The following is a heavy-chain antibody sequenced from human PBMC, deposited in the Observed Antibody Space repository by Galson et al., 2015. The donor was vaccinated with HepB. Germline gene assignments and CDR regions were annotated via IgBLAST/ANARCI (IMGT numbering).Heavy chain of an antibody. CDR2: AYHSGGT. J-gene: IGHJ4*02. CDR1: GDSINNDRW. D-gene: IGHD3-10*01. CDR3: ARAKEGRGYFDY. V-gene: IGHV4-4*02. Sequence: ETLSLTCAVAGDSINNDRWWSWVRQPPGEGLEWIGEAYHSGGTNYRPSLKSRVTISVDKSKNQFSLKLTSVTAADTAVYYCARAKEGRGYFDYWGQGTLVTVSS.